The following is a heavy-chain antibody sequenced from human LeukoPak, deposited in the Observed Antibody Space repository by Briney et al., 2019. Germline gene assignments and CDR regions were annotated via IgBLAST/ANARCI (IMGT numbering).Heavy chain of an antibody. V-gene: IGHV3-11*04. D-gene: IGHD3-10*01. CDR2: ISSSGRTI. Sequence: PGGSLRLSCAASGFTFSDYYMSWIRPAPGKGLEWVSYISSSGRTIYYADSVKGRFTISRDNAKNSLYLQMNSLRVEDRAIYYCATVTYGRLDYWGQGTLVTVSS. J-gene: IGHJ4*02. CDR1: GFTFSDYY. CDR3: ATVTYGRLDY.